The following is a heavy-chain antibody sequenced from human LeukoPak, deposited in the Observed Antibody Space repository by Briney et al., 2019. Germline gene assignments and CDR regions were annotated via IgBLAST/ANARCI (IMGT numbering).Heavy chain of an antibody. CDR2: ISGSGDNT. CDR3: ARGGYYGSGTYYSPTSPH. J-gene: IGHJ4*02. D-gene: IGHD3-10*01. Sequence: GGSLRLSCAPSGFTFSSYGMTWVRQAPGKGLEWVSSISGSGDNTYYADSVKGRFTFSRDNSKDTLYLQMNSLSAEDTAVYYCARGGYYGSGTYYSPTSPHWGQGTLVTVSS. CDR1: GFTFSSYG. V-gene: IGHV3-23*01.